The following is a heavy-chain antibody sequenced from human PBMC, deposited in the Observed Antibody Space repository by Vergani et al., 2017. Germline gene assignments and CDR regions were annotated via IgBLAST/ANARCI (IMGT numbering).Heavy chain of an antibody. V-gene: IGHV3-21*01. Sequence: EVQLVESEGGLVKPGGSLRLSCAASGFTFSSYSMNWVRQAPGKGLEWVSSISSSSSYIYYADSVKGRFTISRDNAKNSLYLQMNSLRAEDTAVYYCARDGGGNGDFDYWGQGTLVTVSS. CDR2: ISSSSSYI. D-gene: IGHD4-23*01. J-gene: IGHJ4*02. CDR3: ARDGGGNGDFDY. CDR1: GFTFSSYS.